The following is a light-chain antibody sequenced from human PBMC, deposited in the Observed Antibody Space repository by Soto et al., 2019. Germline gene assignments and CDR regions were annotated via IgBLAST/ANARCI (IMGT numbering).Light chain of an antibody. Sequence: QSALTQPASVSGSPGQSITISCTGTSSDVGGYNYVSWYQQQSGKAPKLIIHEVSNRPSGVSNRFSGSKSGNTASLTISGLQAEDEADYYCSSYTSSRAHVFGIGTKLTV. J-gene: IGLJ1*01. CDR3: SSYTSSRAHV. CDR1: SSDVGGYNY. CDR2: EVS. V-gene: IGLV2-14*01.